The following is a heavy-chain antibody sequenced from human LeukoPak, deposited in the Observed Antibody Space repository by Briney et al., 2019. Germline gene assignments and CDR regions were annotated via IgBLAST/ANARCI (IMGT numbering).Heavy chain of an antibody. V-gene: IGHV1-46*01. CDR3: ARDPSRVTTPEYNWFDP. CDR1: GYTFTSYY. CDR2: INPSGGST. Sequence: ASVKVSCKASGYTFTSYYIHWVRQAPGQGLEWMGIINPSGGSTSYAQKFQGRVTMTRDTSTSTVYMELSSLRSEDTAVYYCARDPSRVTTPEYNWFDPWGQGTLVTVSS. J-gene: IGHJ5*02. D-gene: IGHD4-17*01.